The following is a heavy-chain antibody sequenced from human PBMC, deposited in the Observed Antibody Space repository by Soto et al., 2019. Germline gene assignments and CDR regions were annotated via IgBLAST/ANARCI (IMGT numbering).Heavy chain of an antibody. D-gene: IGHD6-13*01. CDR1: GYTFTSYY. V-gene: IGHV1-46*01. J-gene: IGHJ6*02. CDR2: INPSGGST. CDR3: ARAGAAAGYDYYYGMDV. Sequence: QVQLVQSGAEVKKPGASVKVSCKASGYTFTSYYMHWVRQAPGQGLEWMGIINPSGGSTSYAQKFQGRVTMTRDTSTSTVYMELSSLRSEDTAVYYCARAGAAAGYDYYYGMDVWGQGTTVIVSS.